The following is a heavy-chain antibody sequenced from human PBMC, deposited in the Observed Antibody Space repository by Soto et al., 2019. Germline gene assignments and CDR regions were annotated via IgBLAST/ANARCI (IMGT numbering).Heavy chain of an antibody. Sequence: EVQLVQSGAEVNKPGESLKISCKDSGYSFTSYWICWVRQMPGKGLEWMGIIHLSDSFTTYGAAFQGQVTTSADKSISTAFLQWSSMKASDTGIYYCARVRHGNYYFDYWGQGTLVTVSS. J-gene: IGHJ4*02. CDR1: GYSFTSYW. D-gene: IGHD1-7*01. CDR3: ARVRHGNYYFDY. CDR2: IHLSDSFT. V-gene: IGHV5-51*01.